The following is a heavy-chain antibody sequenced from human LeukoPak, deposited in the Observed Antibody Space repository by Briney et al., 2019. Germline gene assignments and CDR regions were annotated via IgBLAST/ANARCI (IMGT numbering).Heavy chain of an antibody. CDR3: ARPQYCGSNCYHAFEI. CDR2: ISYSGST. D-gene: IGHD2-21*01. Sequence: SETLSLTCTVSGGSISSYYWSWIRQPPGKGLEWIGYISYSGSTNYNPSLKSRVTISIDTSKNQFSLKLRSVTAADTAVYYCARPQYCGSNCYHAFEIWGQGTLVTVSS. V-gene: IGHV4-59*08. CDR1: GGSISSYY. J-gene: IGHJ3*02.